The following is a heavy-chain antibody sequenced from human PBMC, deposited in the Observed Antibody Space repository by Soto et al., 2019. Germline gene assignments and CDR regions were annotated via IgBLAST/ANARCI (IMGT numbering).Heavy chain of an antibody. V-gene: IGHV1-18*01. CDR1: GYTFTSYG. D-gene: IGHD4-17*01. CDR2: ISAYNGNT. CDR3: ASNRAVTRHYYYYYMDV. J-gene: IGHJ6*03. Sequence: ASVKVSCKASGYTFTSYGISWVRQAPGQGLEWMGWISAYNGNTNYAQKLQGRVTMTTDTSTSTAYMELRSLRSDDTAVYYCASNRAVTRHYYYYYMDVWGKGTTVTVSS.